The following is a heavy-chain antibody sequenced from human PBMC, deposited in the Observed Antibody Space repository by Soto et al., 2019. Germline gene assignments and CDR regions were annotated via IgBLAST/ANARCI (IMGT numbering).Heavy chain of an antibody. Sequence: XXTLSLTCTVSGGSISSYYWGWIPQPPGKGLEWIGYIYYSGSTNYNPSLKSRVTISVDTSKNQFSLKLSSVTAADTAVYYCARHGGEWYLTYNWFDPWGQGTLVTVSS. CDR2: IYYSGST. CDR1: GGSISSYY. CDR3: ARHGGEWYLTYNWFDP. J-gene: IGHJ5*02. D-gene: IGHD3-16*01. V-gene: IGHV4-59*08.